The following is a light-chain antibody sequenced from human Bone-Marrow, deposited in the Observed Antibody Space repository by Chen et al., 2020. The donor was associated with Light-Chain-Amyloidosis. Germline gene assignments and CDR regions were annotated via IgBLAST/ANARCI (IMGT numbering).Light chain of an antibody. CDR1: STYVGSYNL. CDR3: CSYAGSTPPYV. V-gene: IGLV2-23*02. Sequence: QSALTQPASVSGSPGQSLTISCTGTSTYVGSYNLVSWYQQHPDKAPTLIIYEVTKRPSGVSNRFSGSKSGNTASLTISGLQAEDEADYYCCSYAGSTPPYVFGTGTKVTVL. CDR2: EVT. J-gene: IGLJ1*01.